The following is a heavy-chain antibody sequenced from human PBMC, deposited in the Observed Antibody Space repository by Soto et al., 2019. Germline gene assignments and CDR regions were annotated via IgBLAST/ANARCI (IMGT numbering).Heavy chain of an antibody. J-gene: IGHJ4*02. CDR3: ARVLPARGRWLQTTYYFDY. CDR1: GGPFSSYA. Sequence: SVKVSCKASGGPFSSYAISWVRQAPGQGLEWMGGIIPIFGTANYAQKCQGRVTITADESTSTAYMELSSLRSEDTAVYYCARVLPARGRWLQTTYYFDYWGQGTLVTVSS. D-gene: IGHD3-16*01. CDR2: IIPIFGTA. V-gene: IGHV1-69*13.